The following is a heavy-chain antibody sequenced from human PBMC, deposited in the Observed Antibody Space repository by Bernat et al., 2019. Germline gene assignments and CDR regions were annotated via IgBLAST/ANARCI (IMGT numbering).Heavy chain of an antibody. CDR2: INSDGSST. CDR1: GFTFSSYW. D-gene: IGHD5-12*01. J-gene: IGHJ4*02. Sequence: VQLVESGGGVVQPGRSLRLSCAASGFTFSSYWMHWVRQAPGKGLVWVSRINSDGSSTSYADSVKGRFTISRDNAKNTLYLQMNSLRAEDTAVYYCGRVVGTGATVKGYWGQGTLVNVSS. CDR3: GRVVGTGATVKGY. V-gene: IGHV3-74*02.